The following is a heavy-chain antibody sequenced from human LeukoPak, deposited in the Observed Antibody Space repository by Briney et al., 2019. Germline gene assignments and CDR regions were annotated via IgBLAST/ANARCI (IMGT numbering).Heavy chain of an antibody. Sequence: PSETLSLTCTVSGGSISSSTYYWGWIRQPPGKGLEWIGTIYYSGSTHYNPSLKSRVTISVDTSKNQFSLKLSSVTAADTAVYYCAREGLGYCSSTSCYAFDYWGQGTLVTVSS. D-gene: IGHD2-2*01. CDR1: GGSISSSTYY. CDR3: AREGLGYCSSTSCYAFDY. CDR2: IYYSGST. J-gene: IGHJ4*02. V-gene: IGHV4-39*07.